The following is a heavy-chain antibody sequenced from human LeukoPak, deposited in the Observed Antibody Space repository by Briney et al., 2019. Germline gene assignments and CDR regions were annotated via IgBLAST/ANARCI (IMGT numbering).Heavy chain of an antibody. D-gene: IGHD6-13*01. V-gene: IGHV3-43*02. Sequence: GGSLRLSCAASGFTFDDYAMHWVRQAPGKGLEWVSLISGDGGSTYYADSVKGRFTISSDNSKNSLYLQMNSLRTEDTALYYCAKDQQEYYGMDVWGQGTTVTVSS. J-gene: IGHJ6*02. CDR3: AKDQQEYYGMDV. CDR1: GFTFDDYA. CDR2: ISGDGGST.